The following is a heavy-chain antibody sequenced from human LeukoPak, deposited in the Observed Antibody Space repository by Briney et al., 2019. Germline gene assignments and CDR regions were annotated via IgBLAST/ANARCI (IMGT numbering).Heavy chain of an antibody. CDR1: GGSFSGYY. D-gene: IGHD3-9*01. Sequence: SETLSLTCAVYGGSFSGYYWSWIRQPPGKGLEWIGEINHSGSTNYNPSLKSRVTISVDTSKNQFSLKLSSVTAADTAVYYCARHATIFSRRGIDYWGQGTLVTVSS. CDR2: INHSGST. J-gene: IGHJ4*02. V-gene: IGHV4-34*01. CDR3: ARHATIFSRRGIDY.